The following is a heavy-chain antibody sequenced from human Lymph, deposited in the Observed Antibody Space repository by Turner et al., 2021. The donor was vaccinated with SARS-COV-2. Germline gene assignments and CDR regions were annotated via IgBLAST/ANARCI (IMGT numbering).Heavy chain of an antibody. CDR3: ARLVRRAEYYFDY. CDR2: IYYSGST. V-gene: IGHV4-39*01. D-gene: IGHD3-10*01. J-gene: IGHJ4*02. Sequence: QLQLQESGPGLVKPSETLSLTCTVSGGSISSSSYYWGWNRQPPGKGLEWIGNIYYSGSTYYNPSRKSRVTISVDTSKNQFSLKLSSVTAADTAVYYCARLVRRAEYYFDYWGQGTLVTVSS. CDR1: GGSISSSSYY.